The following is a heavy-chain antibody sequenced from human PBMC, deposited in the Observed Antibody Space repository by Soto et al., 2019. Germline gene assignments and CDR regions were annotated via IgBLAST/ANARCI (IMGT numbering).Heavy chain of an antibody. J-gene: IGHJ3*02. CDR3: AKDHVDSSSPRDAFDI. CDR2: ISGSGGST. V-gene: IGHV3-23*01. D-gene: IGHD6-6*01. Sequence: EVQLLESGGGLVQPGGSLRLSCAASGFTFSSYAMSWVRQAPGKGLEWVSAISGSGGSTYYADSVKGRFTISRDNSKNTLYLQMNSLRAEDTAVYYCAKDHVDSSSPRDAFDIWGQGTMVTVSS. CDR1: GFTFSSYA.